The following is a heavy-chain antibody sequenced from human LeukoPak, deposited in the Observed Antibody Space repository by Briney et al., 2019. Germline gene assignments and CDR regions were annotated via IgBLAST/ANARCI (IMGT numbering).Heavy chain of an antibody. Sequence: PSETLSLTCNVSGGSISSSSYYWGWIRQPPGKGLEWIGSMYYGGSTYYNPSLKSRVTISVDTSKNQFSLKLSSVTAADTAVYYCARGPHYGDYPAFDIWGQGTMVTVSS. CDR1: GGSISSSSYY. V-gene: IGHV4-39*01. J-gene: IGHJ3*02. CDR2: MYYGGST. D-gene: IGHD4-17*01. CDR3: ARGPHYGDYPAFDI.